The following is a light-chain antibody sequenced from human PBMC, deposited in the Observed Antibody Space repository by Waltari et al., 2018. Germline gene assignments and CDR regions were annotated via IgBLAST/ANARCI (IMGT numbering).Light chain of an antibody. J-gene: IGKJ4*01. CDR3: EQYITWPLS. CDR1: QSIGTC. CDR2: WKS. V-gene: IGKV1-5*03. Sequence: DIQMTQSPSTLSASVGDGVTITCRASQSIGTCLAWYQQKPGEAPKLLIDWKSRLQGGVPSRFSGSGSGTEFTLTVSSLQPDDFAIYYCEQYITWPLSFGGGTKVELK.